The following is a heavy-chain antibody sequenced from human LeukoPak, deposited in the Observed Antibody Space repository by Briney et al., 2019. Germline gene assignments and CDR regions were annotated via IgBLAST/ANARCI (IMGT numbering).Heavy chain of an antibody. CDR1: GGSISSYY. CDR3: ARVGEVSFYYYYGMDV. CDR2: IYYSGST. J-gene: IGHJ6*04. V-gene: IGHV4-59*01. Sequence: SETLSLTCTVSGGSISSYYWSWIRQPPGKGLEWIGYIYYSGSTNYNPSLKSRVTISVDTSKNQFSLKLSSVTAADTAVYYCARVGEVSFYYYYGMDVWGKGTTVTVSP.